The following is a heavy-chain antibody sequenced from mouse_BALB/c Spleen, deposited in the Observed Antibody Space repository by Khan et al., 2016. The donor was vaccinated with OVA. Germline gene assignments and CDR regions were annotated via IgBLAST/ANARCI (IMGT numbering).Heavy chain of an antibody. Sequence: LVESGPELKKPGETVKISCKASGYTFTNYGMNWVKQAPGKGLKWMGWINTYTGEPTYADDFRGRFAFSLETSASTASLQINNLQNEDTATYFCARMKPYWDFDVGGAGTTVTVSS. J-gene: IGHJ1*01. CDR3: ARMKPYWDFDV. CDR2: INTYTGEP. CDR1: GYTFTNYG. V-gene: IGHV9-3-1*01.